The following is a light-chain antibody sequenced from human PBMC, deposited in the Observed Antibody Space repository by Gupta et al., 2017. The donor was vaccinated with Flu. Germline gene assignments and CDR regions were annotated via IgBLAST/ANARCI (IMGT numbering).Light chain of an antibody. J-gene: IGLJ3*02. Sequence: SYVLTQPPSVSVAPGQTARISCGGDNIGGRSVHWYQQKPGQAPVLVVYDDSDRPSGIPERFPGSNSGNTATLTISRVEAGDEADYSCQVWDTGSDHVVFGGGTKLTVL. CDR2: DDS. CDR3: QVWDTGSDHVV. CDR1: NIGGRS. V-gene: IGLV3-21*02.